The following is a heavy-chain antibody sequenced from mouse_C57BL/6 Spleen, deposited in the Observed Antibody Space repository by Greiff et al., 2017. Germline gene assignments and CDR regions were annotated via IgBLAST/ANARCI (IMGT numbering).Heavy chain of an antibody. V-gene: IGHV3-6*01. CDR3: ARDLDYYGSSPWFAY. J-gene: IGHJ3*01. Sequence: EVQLQESGPGLVKPSQSLSLTCSVTGYSITSGYYWNWIRQFPGNKLEWMGYISYDGSNNYNPSLKNRISITRDTSKNQFFLKLNSVTTEDTATYYCARDLDYYGSSPWFAYWGQGTLVTVSA. D-gene: IGHD1-1*01. CDR1: GYSITSGYY. CDR2: ISYDGSN.